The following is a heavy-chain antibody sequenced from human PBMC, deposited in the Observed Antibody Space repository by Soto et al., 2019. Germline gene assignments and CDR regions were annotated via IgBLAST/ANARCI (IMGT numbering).Heavy chain of an antibody. CDR3: TTLDGDLRRGGAFDI. CDR1: GFTFSNAW. Sequence: GGSLRLSCAASGFTFSNAWMSWVRQAPGKGLEWVGRIKSKTDGGTTDYAAPVKGRFTISRDDSKNTLYLQMNSLKTEDTAVYYCTTLDGDLRRGGAFDIWGQGTMVTVSS. D-gene: IGHD4-17*01. CDR2: IKSKTDGGTT. J-gene: IGHJ3*02. V-gene: IGHV3-15*01.